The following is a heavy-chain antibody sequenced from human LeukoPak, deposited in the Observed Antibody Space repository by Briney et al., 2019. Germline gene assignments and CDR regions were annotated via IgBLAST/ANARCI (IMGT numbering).Heavy chain of an antibody. V-gene: IGHV3-23*01. CDR2: ISGSGGST. D-gene: IGHD3-10*02. Sequence: PGGSLRLSCAASGFTVSSNYMSWVRQAPGKGLEWVSAISGSGGSTYYADSVKGRFTISRDNSKNTLYLQMNSLRAEDTAVYYCANSMIGDAFDIWGQGTMVTVSS. CDR3: ANSMIGDAFDI. CDR1: GFTVSSNY. J-gene: IGHJ3*02.